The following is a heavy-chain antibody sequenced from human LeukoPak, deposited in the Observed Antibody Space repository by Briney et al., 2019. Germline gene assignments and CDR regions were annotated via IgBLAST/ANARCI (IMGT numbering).Heavy chain of an antibody. CDR3: AVAMYGVPLDY. J-gene: IGHJ4*02. Sequence: PGGSLRLSCAASGFTFSRNAMSWVRQAPGEGLEWVSTISNTGGRTYYADSVKGGYAISRDNSRNTLYLQMNSLRAEDTAVYFCAVAMYGVPLDYWGQGTLVTVSS. V-gene: IGHV3-23*01. CDR1: GFTFSRNA. CDR2: ISNTGGRT. D-gene: IGHD4-17*01.